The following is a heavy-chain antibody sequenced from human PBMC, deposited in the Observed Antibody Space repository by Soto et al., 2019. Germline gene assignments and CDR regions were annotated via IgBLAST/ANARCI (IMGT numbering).Heavy chain of an antibody. CDR2: VIPIFGTP. V-gene: IGHV1-69*01. CDR1: GGTFSTYA. Sequence: QVPLVQSGAEVKKPGSSVKVSCKAPGGTFSTYAISWVRQAPGQGLEWMGGVIPIFGTPKYAQKFQGRVTITADESTSTGYMELRSLRSEDTAVYYCARSQGGSSSLDIYYYYYYGMDVWGQGNTVTVSS. CDR3: ARSQGGSSSLDIYYYYYYGMDV. D-gene: IGHD2-15*01. J-gene: IGHJ6*02.